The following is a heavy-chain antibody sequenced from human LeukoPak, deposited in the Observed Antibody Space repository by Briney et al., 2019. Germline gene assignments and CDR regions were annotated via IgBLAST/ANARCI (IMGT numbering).Heavy chain of an antibody. V-gene: IGHV3-74*01. CDR2: INPDESDK. Sequence: GGSLRLSCAASGFTFKLYWMHWVRQAPGKGLEWVSRINPDESDKAYADSVKGRFTISRDNAKNTLYLQMNSLRAEDTAVYYCARWGMAAAAPFDYWGQGTLVTVSS. J-gene: IGHJ4*02. D-gene: IGHD6-13*01. CDR1: GFTFKLYW. CDR3: ARWGMAAAAPFDY.